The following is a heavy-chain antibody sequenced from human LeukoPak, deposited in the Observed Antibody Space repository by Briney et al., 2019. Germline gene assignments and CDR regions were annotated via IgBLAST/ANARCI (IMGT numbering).Heavy chain of an antibody. V-gene: IGHV4-30-4*07. CDR3: ARVSTVVAVDY. D-gene: IGHD2-15*01. CDR2: IYYSGST. CDR1: GGSISSGGYS. J-gene: IGHJ4*02. Sequence: PSETLSLTCAVSGGSISSGGYSWSWIRQPPGKGLEWIGYIYYSGSTYYNPSLKSRVTISVDTSKNQFSLKLSSVTAADTAVYYCARVSTVVAVDYWGQGTLVTVSS.